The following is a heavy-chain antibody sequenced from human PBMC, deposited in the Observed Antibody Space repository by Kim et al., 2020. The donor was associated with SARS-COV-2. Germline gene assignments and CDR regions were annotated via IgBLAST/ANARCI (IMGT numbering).Heavy chain of an antibody. CDR3: ASLKSITIFGVVTEFDY. J-gene: IGHJ4*02. Sequence: SLKRRVTISVDTSKNQFSLKLSSVTAADTAVYYCASLKSITIFGVVTEFDYWGQGTLVTVSS. V-gene: IGHV4-31*02. D-gene: IGHD3-3*01.